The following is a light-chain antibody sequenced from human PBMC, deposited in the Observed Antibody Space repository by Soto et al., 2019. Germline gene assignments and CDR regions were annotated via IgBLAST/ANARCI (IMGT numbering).Light chain of an antibody. CDR3: AAWDDSLNGPV. J-gene: IGLJ3*02. CDR1: SSNIGSNT. V-gene: IGLV1-44*01. CDR2: NND. Sequence: QSVLTQPPSASGTPGQRVTISCSGSSSNIGSNTVNWYHHLPGTAPKILIYNNDQRPSRVPDRFSGSKSGTSASLAISGLQSEDEADYYCAAWDDSLNGPVFGGGTKLTVL.